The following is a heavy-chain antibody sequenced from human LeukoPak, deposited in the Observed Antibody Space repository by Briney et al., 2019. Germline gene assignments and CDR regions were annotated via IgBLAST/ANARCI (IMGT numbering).Heavy chain of an antibody. J-gene: IGHJ4*02. CDR1: GFTVSNNY. CDR2: IYSDGST. CDR3: VSYTY. Sequence: GGSLRLSCAVSGFTVSNNYVTWVRQAPGKGLEWVSVIYSDGSTYYADSVKGRFTIFRDNSKNTVFLHMNRLRAEDTAVYYCVSYTYWGQGTLVTVSS. V-gene: IGHV3-66*01. D-gene: IGHD3-16*01.